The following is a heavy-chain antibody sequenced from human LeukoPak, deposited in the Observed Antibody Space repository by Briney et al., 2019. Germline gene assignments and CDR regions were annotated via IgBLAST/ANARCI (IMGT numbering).Heavy chain of an antibody. D-gene: IGHD3-22*01. CDR3: AKAHNYYDSSGQFDY. V-gene: IGHV3-23*01. CDR1: GFTFSSYA. CDR2: ISGSGGST. J-gene: IGHJ4*02. Sequence: GGSLRLSCTASGFTFSSYAMNWVRQAPGKGLEWVSAISGSGGSTYYADSVKGRFTISRDNSKNTLYLQMNSLRAEDTAVYYCAKAHNYYDSSGQFDYWGQGTLVTVSS.